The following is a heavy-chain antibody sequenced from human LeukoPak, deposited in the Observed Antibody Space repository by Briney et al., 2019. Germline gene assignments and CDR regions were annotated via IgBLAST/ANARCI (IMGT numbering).Heavy chain of an antibody. V-gene: IGHV4-39*01. CDR2: INHSGST. CDR1: GGSISSSSYY. CDR3: ARHVIYKSSSCLFDP. Sequence: SETLSLTCTVSGGSISSSSYYWGWIRQPPGKGLEWIGEINHSGSTNYNPSLKSRVTISVDTSKNQFSLKLSSVTAADTAVYYCARHVIYKSSSCLFDPWGQGTLVTVSS. D-gene: IGHD6-13*01. J-gene: IGHJ5*02.